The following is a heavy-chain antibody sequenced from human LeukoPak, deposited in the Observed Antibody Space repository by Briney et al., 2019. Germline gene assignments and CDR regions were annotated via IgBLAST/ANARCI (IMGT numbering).Heavy chain of an antibody. D-gene: IGHD1-26*01. V-gene: IGHV3-7*01. CDR1: GFTFTSYW. CDR3: ARSGGSYDY. Sequence: QSGGSLRLSCAASGFTFTSYWMSWVRQAPGQRLEWVASIKQDGSEKYYVDSVKGRFTISRDNAENSLYLQMNSLRAEDTAVYYCARSGGSYDYWGQGTLVTVSS. CDR2: IKQDGSEK. J-gene: IGHJ4*02.